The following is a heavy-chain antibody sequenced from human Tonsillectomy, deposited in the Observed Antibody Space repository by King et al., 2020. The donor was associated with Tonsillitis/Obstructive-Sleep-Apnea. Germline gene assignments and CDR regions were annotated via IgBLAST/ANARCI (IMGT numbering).Heavy chain of an antibody. V-gene: IGHV4-59*12. CDR1: GGSLNSYY. CDR3: ASLIGYCSSASCSGPDWFDP. D-gene: IGHD2-2*01. Sequence: VQLQESGPGLVKPSETLSLTCTVSGGSLNSYYWSCIRQPPGKGLEWIGYVYNSGSTNYNPSLKSRVTMSLHTSKNPFSQKLGSLTAAETAIYYCASLIGYCSSASCSGPDWFDPWGQGTLVTVSS. CDR2: VYNSGST. J-gene: IGHJ5*02.